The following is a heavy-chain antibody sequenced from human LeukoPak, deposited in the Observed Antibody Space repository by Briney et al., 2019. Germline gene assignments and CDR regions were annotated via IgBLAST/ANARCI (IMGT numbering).Heavy chain of an antibody. CDR1: GYSFTSYW. Sequence: GESLKISCKGSGYSFTSYWIGWVRQMPGKGLEWMGIIYPGDSDTRYSPSFQGQVTISADKSISTSYLQWSSLKASDTAMYYCAGCDKYSSSSDVSYFDYWGQGTLVTVSS. J-gene: IGHJ4*02. CDR2: IYPGDSDT. V-gene: IGHV5-51*01. D-gene: IGHD6-6*01. CDR3: AGCDKYSSSSDVSYFDY.